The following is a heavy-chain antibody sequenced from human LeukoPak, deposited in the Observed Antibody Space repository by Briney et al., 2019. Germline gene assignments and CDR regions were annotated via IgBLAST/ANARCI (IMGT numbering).Heavy chain of an antibody. Sequence: SVKVSCKASGGTFSSYAISWVRQAPGQGLGWMGGIIPIFGTANYAQKFQGRVTITADESTSTAYMELSSLRSEDTAVYYCAVGKGATNAYSGAFDIWGQGTMVTVSS. V-gene: IGHV1-69*13. CDR1: GGTFSSYA. D-gene: IGHD1-26*01. CDR2: IIPIFGTA. J-gene: IGHJ3*02. CDR3: AVGKGATNAYSGAFDI.